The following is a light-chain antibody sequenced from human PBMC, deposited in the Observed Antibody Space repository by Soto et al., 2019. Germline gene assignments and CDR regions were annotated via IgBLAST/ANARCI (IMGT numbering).Light chain of an antibody. Sequence: QSVLTQPPSVSVAPGQRVTISCTGSSSNIGAGYDLHWYQQLPGTAPKLLIYGNSNRPSGVPDRFSGSKSGTSASLAITGLQAEDEADYYCQSYDSSLSGSVFGGGTKVTVL. V-gene: IGLV1-40*01. CDR1: SSNIGAGYD. CDR3: QSYDSSLSGSV. CDR2: GNS. J-gene: IGLJ2*01.